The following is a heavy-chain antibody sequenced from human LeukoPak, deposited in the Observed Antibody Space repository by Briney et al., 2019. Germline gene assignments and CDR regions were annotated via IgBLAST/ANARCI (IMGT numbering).Heavy chain of an antibody. CDR2: ISYDGSNK. D-gene: IGHD7-27*01. CDR3: AKDLGQ. V-gene: IGHV3-30*18. J-gene: IGHJ4*02. Sequence: GGSLRLSCAASGFTFSSYGMHWVRQAPGKGLEWVAVISYDGSNKYYADSVKGRFTISRDNSKNTLYLQMNSLRAEDTAVYYCAKDLGQWGQGTLVTVSS. CDR1: GFTFSSYG.